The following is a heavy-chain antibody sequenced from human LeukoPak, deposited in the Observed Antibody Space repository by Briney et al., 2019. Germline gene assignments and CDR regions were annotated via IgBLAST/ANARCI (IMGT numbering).Heavy chain of an antibody. CDR1: GGSISSGSYY. CDR3: ARDRLGAAGPEYYFDY. Sequence: SETLSLTCTVSGGSISSGSYYWSWIRQPAGKGLEWIGRIYTSGSTNYNPSLKSRVTISVDTSKNQFSLKLSSVTAADTAVYYCARDRLGAAGPEYYFDYWGQGTLVTVSS. J-gene: IGHJ4*02. D-gene: IGHD6-13*01. V-gene: IGHV4-61*02. CDR2: IYTSGST.